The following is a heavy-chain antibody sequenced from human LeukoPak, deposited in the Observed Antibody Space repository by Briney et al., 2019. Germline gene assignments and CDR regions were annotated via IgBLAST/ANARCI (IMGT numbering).Heavy chain of an antibody. CDR2: INPTGTWT. CDR3: ARDNSVGDIAWWFDP. Sequence: SVNVSCQASGYTFTNNWMHWVRQAPGQGLEWVGLINPTGTWTLYAQNFQGRITLTRDMSTTTDYMELSSLTSEDTAVYYCARDNSVGDIAWWFDPWGQGTLVTVSS. CDR1: GYTFTNNW. J-gene: IGHJ5*01. D-gene: IGHD2-15*01. V-gene: IGHV1-46*01.